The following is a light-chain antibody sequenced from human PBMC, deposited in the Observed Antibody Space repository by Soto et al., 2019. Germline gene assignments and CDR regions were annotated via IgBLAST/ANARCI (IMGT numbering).Light chain of an antibody. CDR2: DAS. Sequence: DIQMTQSPSSLSASVGDRVTITCQASQDISNYLNWYQQKPGKAPKLLIYDASNLETGVPSRFSGSGSGNDFTFTISSLQTEDIATYYCQQYDNLPRVTFGGGTKVEIK. J-gene: IGKJ4*01. CDR3: QQYDNLPRVT. CDR1: QDISNY. V-gene: IGKV1-33*01.